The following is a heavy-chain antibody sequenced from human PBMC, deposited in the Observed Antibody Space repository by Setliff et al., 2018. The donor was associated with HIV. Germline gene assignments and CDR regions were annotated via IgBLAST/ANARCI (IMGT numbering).Heavy chain of an antibody. CDR2: INPNSGGT. D-gene: IGHD6-19*01. V-gene: IGHV1-2*02. Sequence: GASVKVSCKASGYTFTTNSIHWARQAPGQGLEWMGWINPNSGGTNYAQKFQGRVTMTRDTSIYTAYMELSRLRSDDTALYYCARAYTSGWYLELGLSYFDSWGQGTLVTVSS. CDR3: ARAYTSGWYLELGLSYFDS. CDR1: GYTFTTNS. J-gene: IGHJ4*02.